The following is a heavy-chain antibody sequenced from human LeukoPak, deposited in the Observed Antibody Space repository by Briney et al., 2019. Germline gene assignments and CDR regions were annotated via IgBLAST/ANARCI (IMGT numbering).Heavy chain of an antibody. D-gene: IGHD3-22*01. CDR1: GFIFNNYG. CDR3: AKGSSGYFADL. Sequence: GGSLRPSCAASGFIFNNYGLMWVRQAPGKGLEWVSAISNEGGGTQYAAFEEGRFTISRDNSTNTLFLQMRSLRAEDPALYYCAKGSSGYFADLWGQGTLVTVSS. CDR2: ISNEGGGT. J-gene: IGHJ5*02. V-gene: IGHV3-23*01.